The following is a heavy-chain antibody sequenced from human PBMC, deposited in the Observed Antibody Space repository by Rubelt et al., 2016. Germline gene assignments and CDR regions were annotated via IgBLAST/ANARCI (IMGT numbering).Heavy chain of an antibody. J-gene: IGHJ2*01. Sequence: WVRQAPGQGLEWMGWIKCDSGVTNYAQKFQGRVTMTRDTSISTIYMDLSSLRFDDTAGYYCARGPTAGVSSFISDWHLDLWGRGTLVTVSS. V-gene: IGHV1-2*02. CDR3: ARGPTAGVSSFISDWHLDL. D-gene: IGHD5/OR15-5a*01. CDR2: IKCDSGVT.